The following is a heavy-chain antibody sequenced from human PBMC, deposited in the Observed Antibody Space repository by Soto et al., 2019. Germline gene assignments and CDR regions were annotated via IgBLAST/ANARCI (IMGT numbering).Heavy chain of an antibody. D-gene: IGHD5-18*01. CDR1: GFTFSSYG. CDR2: ISYDGSNK. V-gene: IGHV3-30*18. CDR3: AKVGGAWIHLWLLYYFDY. Sequence: QVQLVESGGGVVQPGRSLRLSCAASGFTFSSYGMHWVRQAPGKGLEWVAVISYDGSNKYYADSVKGRFTISRDNSKNTRYLQMNSLRAEDTAVYYCAKVGGAWIHLWLLYYFDYWGQGTLVTVSS. J-gene: IGHJ4*02.